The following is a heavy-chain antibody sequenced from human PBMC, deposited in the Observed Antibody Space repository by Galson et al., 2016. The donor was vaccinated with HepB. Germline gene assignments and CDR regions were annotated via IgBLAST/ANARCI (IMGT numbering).Heavy chain of an antibody. V-gene: IGHV4-61*01. J-gene: IGHJ4*02. CDR3: ARERLGDSYGSPAFDY. CDR2: IYYSGST. Sequence: SETLSLTCTVSGGSVSSASYYWSWIRQPPGKGLEWIGYIYYSGSTNYNPSLTSRVTISVDTSKNQFSLKLSSVTAADTAVYYCARERLGDSYGSPAFDYWGQGTLVTVSS. CDR1: GGSVSSASYY. D-gene: IGHD5-18*01.